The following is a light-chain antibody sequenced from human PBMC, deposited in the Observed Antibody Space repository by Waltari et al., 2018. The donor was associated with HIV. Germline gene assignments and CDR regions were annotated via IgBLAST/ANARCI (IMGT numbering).Light chain of an antibody. CDR3: QQYNSDFYT. J-gene: IGKJ2*01. V-gene: IGKV1-5*03. CDR2: KAS. CDR1: QNVDSW. Sequence: IQMTQSPSILSASVGDRITITWASQNVDSWLAWYQQRPGRAPKLLIYKASTLEYGVPARFTGSGSGTNFTLTINSLHPDDFATYYCQQYNSDFYTFGQGTRLDLK.